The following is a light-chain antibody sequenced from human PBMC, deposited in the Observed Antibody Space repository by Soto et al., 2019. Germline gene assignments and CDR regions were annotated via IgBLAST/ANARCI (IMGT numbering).Light chain of an antibody. CDR1: QNINTW. CDR2: DAS. Sequence: DIQMTQSPSTLSASVGDRVTITCRASQNINTWLAWYQQKPGKAPKFLIYDASNLETGVPSRFSGSGSGTDFTFTISSLQPEDIATYYCQQYDNLPLGFGPGTKVDIK. J-gene: IGKJ3*01. V-gene: IGKV1-33*01. CDR3: QQYDNLPLG.